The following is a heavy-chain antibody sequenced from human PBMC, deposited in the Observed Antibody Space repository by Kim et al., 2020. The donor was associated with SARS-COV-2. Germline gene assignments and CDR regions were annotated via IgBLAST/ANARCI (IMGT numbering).Heavy chain of an antibody. D-gene: IGHD2-2*01. J-gene: IGHJ4*02. Sequence: DSVKGRFTSSRDNSKNTLYLQMNSLGAEETAVYYCAREGPWGVTSGGFDYWGQGTLVTVSS. CDR3: AREGPWGVTSGGFDY. V-gene: IGHV3-30*07.